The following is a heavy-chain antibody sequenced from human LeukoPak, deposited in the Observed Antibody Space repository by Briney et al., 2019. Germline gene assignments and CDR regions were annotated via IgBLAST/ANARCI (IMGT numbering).Heavy chain of an antibody. CDR3: ARDLTLEGSGRSIDY. CDR2: IYHSGST. Sequence: SETLSLTCTVSGGSISSSSYYWGWIRQPPGKGLEWIGYIYHSGSTYYNPSLQSRVTMSVDRSKSQFSLRLSFVTAADTAVYYCARDLTLEGSGRSIDYWGQGTLVTVSS. CDR1: GGSISSSSYY. J-gene: IGHJ4*02. V-gene: IGHV4-39*07. D-gene: IGHD3-10*01.